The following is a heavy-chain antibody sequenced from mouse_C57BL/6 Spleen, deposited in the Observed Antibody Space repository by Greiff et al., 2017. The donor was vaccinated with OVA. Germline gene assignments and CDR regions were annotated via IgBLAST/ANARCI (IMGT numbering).Heavy chain of an antibody. CDR1: GFNIKDDY. CDR3: TKDYSNYCYAMDY. CDR2: IDPENGDT. J-gene: IGHJ4*01. V-gene: IGHV14-4*01. Sequence: SGAELVRPGASVKLSCTASGFNIKDDYMHWVKQRPEQGLEWIGWIDPENGDTEYASKFQGKATITADTSSNTAYLQLSSLTSEDTAVYYCTKDYSNYCYAMDYWGQGTSVTVSS. D-gene: IGHD2-5*01.